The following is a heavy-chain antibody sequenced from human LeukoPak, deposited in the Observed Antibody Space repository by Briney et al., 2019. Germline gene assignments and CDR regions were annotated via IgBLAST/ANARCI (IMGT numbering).Heavy chain of an antibody. V-gene: IGHV1-46*01. CDR1: GYTFTSYY. J-gene: IGHJ4*02. D-gene: IGHD2/OR15-2a*01. Sequence: GASVKVSCKASGYTFTSYYTHWVRQAPGQGLEWMGIINPSGGSTTYAQRFQGRVTMTRDTSTSTVHMELSSLRSEDTAVYYCARGQNKCLGHWGQGTLVTVSS. CDR2: INPSGGST. CDR3: ARGQNKCLGH.